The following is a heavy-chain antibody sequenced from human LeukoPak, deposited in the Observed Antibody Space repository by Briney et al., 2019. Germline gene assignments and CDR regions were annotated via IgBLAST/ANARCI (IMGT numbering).Heavy chain of an antibody. CDR2: MNPNSGNT. CDR3: ARGFPYYYDSSGNNMGY. D-gene: IGHD3-22*01. V-gene: IGHV1-8*01. Sequence: ASVKVSCKASGYTFTSYDINWARQATGQGLEWMGWMNPNSGNTGYAQKFQGRVTMTRNTSISTAYMELSSLRSEDTAVYYCARGFPYYYDSSGNNMGYWGQGTLVTVSS. CDR1: GYTFTSYD. J-gene: IGHJ4*02.